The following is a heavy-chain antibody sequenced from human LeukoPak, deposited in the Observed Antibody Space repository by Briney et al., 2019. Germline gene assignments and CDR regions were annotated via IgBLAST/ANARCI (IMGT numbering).Heavy chain of an antibody. CDR1: GFTFSTSG. CDR3: ARGRGPYGWFDP. D-gene: IGHD3-10*01. J-gene: IGHJ5*02. CDR2: IWFDGSNK. V-gene: IGHV3-33*01. Sequence: PGRSLRLSCAASGFTFSTSGMHWVRQAPGKGLEWVAVIWFDGSNKHYADSVKGRFTISRDNAKNTLYLQMNSLRAEDTAVYYCARGRGPYGWFDPWGQGTLVTVSS.